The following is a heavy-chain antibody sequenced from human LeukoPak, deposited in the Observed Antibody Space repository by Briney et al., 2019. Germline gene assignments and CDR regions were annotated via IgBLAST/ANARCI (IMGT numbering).Heavy chain of an antibody. J-gene: IGHJ5*02. D-gene: IGHD3-3*01. CDR2: INPNSGGT. Sequence: ASVKVSCKGSGYTFTGYYMQWGRQAPGQGLEWMGCINPNSGGTNYAQKFQGRVTMTRVTSITTAYMELSRLRSDDTAVYYCARGGVSGDTYYDFWSGYSFDPWGQGTLVTVSS. CDR3: ARGGVSGDTYYDFWSGYSFDP. CDR1: GYTFTGYY. V-gene: IGHV1-2*02.